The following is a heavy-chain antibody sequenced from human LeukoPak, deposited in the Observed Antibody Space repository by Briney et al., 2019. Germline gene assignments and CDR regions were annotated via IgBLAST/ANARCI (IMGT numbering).Heavy chain of an antibody. Sequence: ASVKVSCKASGYTFTDYYMHWVRQAPGQGLEWMGIINPSGGSTSYAQKFQGRVTMTRDTSTSTVYMELSSLRSEDTAVYYCASWGDSYGYVRAFDIWGQGTMVTVSS. CDR2: INPSGGST. J-gene: IGHJ3*02. CDR1: GYTFTDYY. V-gene: IGHV1-46*01. D-gene: IGHD5-18*01. CDR3: ASWGDSYGYVRAFDI.